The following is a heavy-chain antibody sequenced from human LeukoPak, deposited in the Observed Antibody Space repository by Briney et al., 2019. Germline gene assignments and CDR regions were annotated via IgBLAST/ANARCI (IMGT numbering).Heavy chain of an antibody. CDR1: GGSFSGYY. D-gene: IGHD2-2*01. CDR2: IYTSGTT. Sequence: SETLSLTCAVYGGSFSGYYWSWIRQPAGKGLEWIGRIYTSGTTHYNPSLKSRVTMSVDTSKNQFSLKLSSVTAADTAVYYCAREYQDGAFDIWGQGTMVTVSS. V-gene: IGHV4-4*07. CDR3: AREYQDGAFDI. J-gene: IGHJ3*02.